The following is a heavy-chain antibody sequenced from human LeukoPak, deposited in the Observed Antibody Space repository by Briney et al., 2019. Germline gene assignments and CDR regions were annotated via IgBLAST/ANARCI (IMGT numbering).Heavy chain of an antibody. D-gene: IGHD2-15*01. Sequence: ASVKVSCKASGYTFTSYGISWVRRAPGQGLEWMGWISAYNGNTNYAQKLQGRVTMTTDTSTSTAYMELRSLRSDDTAVYYCAREAGRLGYCSGGSCYPKPSWFDPWGQGTLVTVSS. V-gene: IGHV1-18*01. CDR3: AREAGRLGYCSGGSCYPKPSWFDP. CDR2: ISAYNGNT. J-gene: IGHJ5*02. CDR1: GYTFTSYG.